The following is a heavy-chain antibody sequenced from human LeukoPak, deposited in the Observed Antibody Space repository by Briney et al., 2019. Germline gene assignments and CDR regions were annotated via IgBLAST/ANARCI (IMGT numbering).Heavy chain of an antibody. CDR2: IGTGGET. J-gene: IGHJ6*02. V-gene: IGHV3-23*01. CDR1: GFIFSAYA. D-gene: IGHD1-1*01. CDR3: ARDYMRYGYYYGMDV. Sequence: GGSLRLSCAASGFIFSAYAMSWVRQAPGQGLEWISVIGTGGETHYADSERGRFTIARSNSKNTLYLQMNSLRTEDTAVYYCARDYMRYGYYYGMDVWGQGTTVTVSS.